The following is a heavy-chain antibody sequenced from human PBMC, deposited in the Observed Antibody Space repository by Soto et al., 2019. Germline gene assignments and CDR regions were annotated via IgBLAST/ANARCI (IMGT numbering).Heavy chain of an antibody. D-gene: IGHD2-15*01. J-gene: IGHJ3*01. CDR2: ITVYSGTT. CDR3: ARQQRGSDVKKAFDL. V-gene: IGHV1-18*04. Sequence: ASVKVSCKASGYTFTNYGLSWVRQAPGQGLEWMGWITVYSGTTDQVQKFRGRVSMTTDTSTNTAYMELASLRSDDTAVYYCARQQRGSDVKKAFDLWGQGTMVTVSS. CDR1: GYTFTNYG.